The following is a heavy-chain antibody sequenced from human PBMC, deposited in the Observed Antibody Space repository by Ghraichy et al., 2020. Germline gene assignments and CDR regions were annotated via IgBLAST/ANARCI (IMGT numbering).Heavy chain of an antibody. Sequence: GGSLRLSCAASGFTFSSYSMNWVRQAPGKGLEWVSSISSSSSYIYYADSVKGRFTISRDNAKNSLYLQMNSLRAEDTAVYYCARVLWGVELGTYYYYMDVWGKGTTVTVSS. CDR1: GFTFSSYS. CDR2: ISSSSSYI. V-gene: IGHV3-21*01. D-gene: IGHD3-10*01. CDR3: ARVLWGVELGTYYYYMDV. J-gene: IGHJ6*03.